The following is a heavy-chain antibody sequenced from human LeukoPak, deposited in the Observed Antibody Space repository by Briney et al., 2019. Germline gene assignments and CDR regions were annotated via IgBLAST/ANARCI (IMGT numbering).Heavy chain of an antibody. D-gene: IGHD3-16*01. CDR3: ARRTSGAKDV. Sequence: PGGSLRLSCTASGLFFSDSVMSWVRQAPGKGLQWVSAISSSGANTDTADSLQGRFVISRDNYKDTVYLQMNSLRVEDTGIYYCARRTSGAKDVWGKGTTVTVSP. CDR1: GLFFSDSV. J-gene: IGHJ6*04. CDR2: ISSSGANT. V-gene: IGHV3-23*01.